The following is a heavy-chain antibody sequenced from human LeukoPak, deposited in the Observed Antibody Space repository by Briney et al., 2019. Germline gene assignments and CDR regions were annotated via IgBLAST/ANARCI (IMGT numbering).Heavy chain of an antibody. D-gene: IGHD5-12*01. Sequence: GGSLRLSCAASGFTFSQYSMNWVRQAPGKGLEWVSHIRSSNETFYADSVKGRFTISRDNARNSLYLQMNNLRGEDTAIHCCARDAGNSGYGCDLWGQGTLVTVSS. CDR1: GFTFSQYS. CDR2: IRSSNET. V-gene: IGHV3-48*01. J-gene: IGHJ5*02. CDR3: ARDAGNSGYGCDL.